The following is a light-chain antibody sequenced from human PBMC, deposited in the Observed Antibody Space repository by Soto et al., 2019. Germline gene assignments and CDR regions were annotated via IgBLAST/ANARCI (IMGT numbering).Light chain of an antibody. J-gene: IGKJ5*01. CDR3: QQYGSSPRT. CDR2: GAS. V-gene: IGKV3-20*01. Sequence: EIVLKQPSGTLYVSPGERARLSCRASQSVVRNLAWYQQKHGQAPRLLIYGASTRATGIPARFSGGVSETDFTITISRLEPEDCSVYYCQQYGSSPRTFGQGTRLEIK. CDR1: QSVVRN.